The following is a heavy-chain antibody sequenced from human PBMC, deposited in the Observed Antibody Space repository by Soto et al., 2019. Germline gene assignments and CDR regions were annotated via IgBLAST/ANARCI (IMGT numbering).Heavy chain of an antibody. J-gene: IGHJ6*02. D-gene: IGHD3-9*01. CDR2: ISSSSSTI. V-gene: IGHV3-48*02. CDR1: GFTFSSYS. CDR3: ARGHYDILTGYSPLYGMDV. Sequence: PGGSLRLSCAASGFTFSSYSMNWVRQAPGKGLEWVSYISSSSSTIYYADSVKGRFTISRDNAKNSLYLQMNCLRDEDTAVYYCARGHYDILTGYSPLYGMDVWGQGTTVTVS.